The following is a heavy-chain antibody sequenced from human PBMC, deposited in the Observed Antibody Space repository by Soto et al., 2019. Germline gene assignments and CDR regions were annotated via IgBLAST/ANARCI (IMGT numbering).Heavy chain of an antibody. CDR3: ARPEYYYDSRGYYGY. CDR2: ISSSSSYI. J-gene: IGHJ4*02. CDR1: GFTFSSYS. D-gene: IGHD3-22*01. Sequence: EVQLVESGGGLVKPGGSLRLSSAASGFTFSSYSMNWVRQAPGKGLEWVSSISSSSSYIYYADSVKGRFTISRDNAKNSLYLQMNSLRAEDTGVYYCARPEYYYDSRGYYGYWGQGTLVTVSS. V-gene: IGHV3-21*01.